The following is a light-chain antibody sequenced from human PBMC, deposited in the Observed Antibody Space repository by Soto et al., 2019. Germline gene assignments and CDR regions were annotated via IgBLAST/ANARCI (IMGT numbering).Light chain of an antibody. J-gene: IGKJ2*01. CDR1: QSVSSSY. V-gene: IGKV3-20*01. Sequence: EIVLTQSPGTLSLSPGERATLSCRASQSVSSSYLAWYQQKPGQAPRLLIYGASSRATGIPDRFSGSGSGADFTLTISRREPEDFAVYYCQQDGSSPYTFGQGIKLEIK. CDR3: QQDGSSPYT. CDR2: GAS.